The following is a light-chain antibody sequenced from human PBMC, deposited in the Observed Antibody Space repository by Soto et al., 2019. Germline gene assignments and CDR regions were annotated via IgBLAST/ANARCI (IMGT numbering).Light chain of an antibody. J-gene: IGKJ1*01. CDR3: QQYNSYSQTWT. CDR1: QSISSW. Sequence: DIQMTQSPSTLSASVGDRVTITCRAGQSISSWLAWYQQKPGKAPKLLIYDASSLESGVPSRFSGSGSGTEFTLTISSLQPDDFATYYCQQYNSYSQTWTFGQGTKVDI. V-gene: IGKV1-5*01. CDR2: DAS.